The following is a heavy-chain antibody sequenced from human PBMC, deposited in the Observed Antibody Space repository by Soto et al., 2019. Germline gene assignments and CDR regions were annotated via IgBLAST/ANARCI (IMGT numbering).Heavy chain of an antibody. D-gene: IGHD3-10*01. CDR3: ARAVRSGSYPYYYYGVDV. V-gene: IGHV3-74*01. J-gene: IGHJ6*02. CDR2: INSDGTST. CDR1: GFTFSNYW. Sequence: EVQVVESGGGLVQPGGSLRLSCAASGFTFSNYWIHWVRQAPGKGLVWVSRINSDGTSTSYADSVKGRFTISRDNAKNTLYLQMNSLRVEDTAVYYCARAVRSGSYPYYYYGVDVWGQGTTVTVSS.